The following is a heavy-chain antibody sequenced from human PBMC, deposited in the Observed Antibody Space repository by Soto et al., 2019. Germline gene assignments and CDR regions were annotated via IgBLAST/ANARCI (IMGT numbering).Heavy chain of an antibody. D-gene: IGHD3-10*01. CDR3: AKSGDPPNYYYYYMDV. CDR1: GFTFSSYA. Sequence: GGSLRLSCAASGFTFSSYAMSCVRQDPGKGLEWVSAISGSGGSTYYADSVKGRFTISRDNSKNTLYLQMNSLRAEDTAVYYCAKSGDPPNYYYYYMDVWGKGTTVTVSS. V-gene: IGHV3-23*01. CDR2: ISGSGGST. J-gene: IGHJ6*03.